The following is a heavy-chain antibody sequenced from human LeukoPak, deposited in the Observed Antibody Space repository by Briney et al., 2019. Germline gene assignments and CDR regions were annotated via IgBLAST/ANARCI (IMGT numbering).Heavy chain of an antibody. CDR2: IIPILGIA. V-gene: IGHV1-69*04. J-gene: IGHJ6*02. CDR3: ARAALLYYYYGMDV. Sequence: ASVKVSCKASGYTFTSYGISWVRQAPGQGLEWMGRIIPILGIANYAQKFQGRVTITADKSTSTAYMELSSLRSEDTAVYYCARAALLYYYYGMDVWGQGTTVTVSS. CDR1: GYTFTSYG.